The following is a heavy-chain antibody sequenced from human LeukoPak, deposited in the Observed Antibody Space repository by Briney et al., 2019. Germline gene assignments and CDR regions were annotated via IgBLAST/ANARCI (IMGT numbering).Heavy chain of an antibody. J-gene: IGHJ6*02. Sequence: PSETLSLTCTVSGGSINSYYWSWIRQPPGKGQEWMGNVYYSGSTKYNPSLKSRVTISVDTSKNQFSLKLSSVTAADTAMYYCARDRIAGGMDVWGQGTTVTVSS. CDR1: GGSINSYY. CDR3: ARDRIAGGMDV. V-gene: IGHV4-59*01. D-gene: IGHD6-13*01. CDR2: VYYSGST.